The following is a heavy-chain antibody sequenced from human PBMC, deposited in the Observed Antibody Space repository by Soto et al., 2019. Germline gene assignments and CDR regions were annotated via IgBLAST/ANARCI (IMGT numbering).Heavy chain of an antibody. V-gene: IGHV3-64D*08. CDR3: VKGGVYRSSSLDY. Sequence: GGSLRLSCSASGFTFSTYAMHWVRQAPGKGLEYVSGINVNGGAENYADSVKGKFTISRDNSKNTLYLQMSSLRDEDTAIYYCVKGGVYRSSSLDYWGQGTLVTVSS. J-gene: IGHJ4*02. D-gene: IGHD6-6*01. CDR1: GFTFSTYA. CDR2: INVNGGAE.